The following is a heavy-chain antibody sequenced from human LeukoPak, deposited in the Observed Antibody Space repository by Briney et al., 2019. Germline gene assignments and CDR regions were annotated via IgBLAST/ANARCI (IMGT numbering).Heavy chain of an antibody. V-gene: IGHV1-8*01. CDR2: MNPNSGNT. J-gene: IGHJ6*02. CDR1: GYTFTSYD. Sequence: GASVKVSCKASGYTFTSYDINWVRQATGQGLEWMGWMNPNSGNTGYAQKFQGRVTMTRNTSISTAYMELSSLRSEDTAVYYCARDAYYDFWSGYGPTYYYYGMDVWGQGTTVTVSS. CDR3: ARDAYYDFWSGYGPTYYYYGMDV. D-gene: IGHD3-3*01.